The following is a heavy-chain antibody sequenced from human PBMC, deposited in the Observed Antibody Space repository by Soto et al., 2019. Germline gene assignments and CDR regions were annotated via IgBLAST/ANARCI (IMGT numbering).Heavy chain of an antibody. CDR1: GGSISNYY. D-gene: IGHD5-18*01. V-gene: IGHV4-59*01. CDR2: IYSSGST. Sequence: SETLSLTCTVSGGSISNYYWNWIRQSPGKGLEWIGYIYSSGSTHYNPSLQNRVTISIDTSKNQVSLKVNSVTAADTAVYYCARDHPHSYGVYYFYYWGQGTPVTVSS. J-gene: IGHJ4*02. CDR3: ARDHPHSYGVYYFYY.